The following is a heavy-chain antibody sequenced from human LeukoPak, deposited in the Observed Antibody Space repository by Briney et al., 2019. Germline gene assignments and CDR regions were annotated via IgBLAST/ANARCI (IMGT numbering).Heavy chain of an antibody. CDR3: ARIRDGYNDAYDI. V-gene: IGHV1-46*01. CDR2: INPGGGNT. D-gene: IGHD5-24*01. J-gene: IGHJ3*02. CDR1: GYTFTNSY. Sequence: GASVKVSCKASGYTFTNSYIHWVRQAPGQGFQWMGLINPGGGNTNYAQNFQGGLTMTRDTSTTTVYMELSGLRSEDTAIYYCARIRDGYNDAYDIWGQGTVVTVPS.